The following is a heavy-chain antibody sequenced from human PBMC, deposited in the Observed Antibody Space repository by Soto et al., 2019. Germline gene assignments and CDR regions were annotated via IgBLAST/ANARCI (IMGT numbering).Heavy chain of an antibody. CDR1: GFTFSSYA. V-gene: IGHV3-23*01. J-gene: IGHJ6*02. CDR2: ISGSGGST. CDR3: AKFREQQLVRYYYYYGMDV. D-gene: IGHD6-13*01. Sequence: GGSLRLSCAASGFTFSSYAMRWVRQAPGKGLEWVSAISGSGGSTYYADSVKGRFTISRDNSKNTLYLQMNSLRAEDTAVYYCAKFREQQLVRYYYYYGMDVWGQGTTVTVSS.